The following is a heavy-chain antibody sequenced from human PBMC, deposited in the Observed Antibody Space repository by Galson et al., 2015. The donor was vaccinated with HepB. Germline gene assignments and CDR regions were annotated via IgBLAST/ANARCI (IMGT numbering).Heavy chain of an antibody. D-gene: IGHD2-21*02. V-gene: IGHV3-49*04. CDR1: GFTFGDYA. Sequence: SLRLSCAASGFTFGDYAMSWVRQAPGKGLEWVGFIRSKAYGGTTEYAASVKGRFTISRDDSKSIAYLQMNSLKTEDTAVYYCTRSYIVVVTAYDYWGQGTLVTVSS. CDR2: IRSKAYGGTT. CDR3: TRSYIVVVTAYDY. J-gene: IGHJ4*02.